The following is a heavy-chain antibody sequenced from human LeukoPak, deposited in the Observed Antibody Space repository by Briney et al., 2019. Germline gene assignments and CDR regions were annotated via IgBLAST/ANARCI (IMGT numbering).Heavy chain of an antibody. CDR2: INPNRGGT. V-gene: IGHV1-2*02. Sequence: ASVKVSCKASGYTFTGYYMHWVRQAPGQGLEWMGWINPNRGGTNYAQMLQGRVTMTRGTSISTAYMELSRLRSDDTAVYYCARDALLLWFGEFSDQTPNWYIDLWGRGTLVTVSA. J-gene: IGHJ2*01. CDR1: GYTFTGYY. D-gene: IGHD3-10*01. CDR3: ARDALLLWFGEFSDQTPNWYIDL.